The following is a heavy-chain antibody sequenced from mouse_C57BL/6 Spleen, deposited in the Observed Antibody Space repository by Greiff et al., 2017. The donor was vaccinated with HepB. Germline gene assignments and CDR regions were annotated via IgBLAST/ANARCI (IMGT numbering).Heavy chain of an antibody. Sequence: QVQLKQPGAELVRPGSSVKLSCKASGYTFTSYWMDWVKQRPGQGLEWIGNIYPSDSETHYNQKFKDKATLTVEKSSSTAYMQLSSLTSEDSAVYYCARRAGSYYFDYWGQGTTLTVSS. J-gene: IGHJ2*01. CDR3: ARRAGSYYFDY. CDR1: GYTFTSYW. CDR2: IYPSDSET. V-gene: IGHV1-61*01. D-gene: IGHD3-1*01.